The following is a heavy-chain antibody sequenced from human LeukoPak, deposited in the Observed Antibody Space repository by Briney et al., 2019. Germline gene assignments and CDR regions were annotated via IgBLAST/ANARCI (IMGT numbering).Heavy chain of an antibody. J-gene: IGHJ4*02. CDR1: GYTFTNYY. V-gene: IGHV1-46*01. CDR3: ARDSEGVAARPRNFDY. CDR2: INSSGGSR. Sequence: SVTVSCKECGYTFTNYYRHGVGQAPGRGGEGMGIINSSGGSRDYAHKFQGRVTMTRDTSTSTVYMELSSLRPGDTAVYYCARDSEGVAARPRNFDYWGQGTLVSVAS. D-gene: IGHD6-6*01.